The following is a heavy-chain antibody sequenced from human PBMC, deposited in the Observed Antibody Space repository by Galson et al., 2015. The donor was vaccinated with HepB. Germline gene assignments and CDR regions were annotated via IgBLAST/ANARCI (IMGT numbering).Heavy chain of an antibody. V-gene: IGHV1-3*01. D-gene: IGHD2-21*01. CDR1: GYTFTSYA. J-gene: IGHJ3*02. CDR2: INAGNGNT. CDR3: ARSYCGGDCRGGAFDI. Sequence: SVKVSCKASGYTFTSYAMHWVRQAPGQRLEWMGWINAGNGNTKYSQKFQGRVTITRDTSASTAYMELSSLRSEDTAVYYCARSYCGGDCRGGAFDIWGQGTMVTVSS.